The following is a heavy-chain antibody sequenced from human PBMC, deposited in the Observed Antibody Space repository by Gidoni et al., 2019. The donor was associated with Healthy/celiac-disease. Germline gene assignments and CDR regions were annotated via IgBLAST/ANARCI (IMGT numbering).Heavy chain of an antibody. CDR2: IDTSGST. CDR3: ARDQGGRYSSGSNRYYYYYGMDV. CDR1: GGSISSGRSY. V-gene: IGHV4-61*02. J-gene: IGHJ6*02. Sequence: QVQLQESGPGLVKPSQPLSLTCTVSGGSISSGRSYWSWIRQPAGKGLEWIGRIDTSGSTTYNPSLKSRVTISVDTSKNQFSLKLSSVTAADTAVYYCARDQGGRYSSGSNRYYYYYGMDVWGQGTTVTVSS. D-gene: IGHD6-19*01.